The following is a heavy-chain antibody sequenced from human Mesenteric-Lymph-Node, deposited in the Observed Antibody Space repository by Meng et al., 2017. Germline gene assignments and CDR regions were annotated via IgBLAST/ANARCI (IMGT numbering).Heavy chain of an antibody. D-gene: IGHD3-3*01. J-gene: IGHJ5*02. CDR2: TSPDGTST. CDR3: ARDLRIYDL. CDR1: GFTFSSYA. Sequence: GGSLRLSCAASGFTFSSYAMSWVRQAPGKGLVWVSRTSPDGTSTTYADSVKGRFTISRDNAKNTLSLQMNNLRAEDTALYYCARDLRIYDLWGQGTLVTVSS. V-gene: IGHV3-74*03.